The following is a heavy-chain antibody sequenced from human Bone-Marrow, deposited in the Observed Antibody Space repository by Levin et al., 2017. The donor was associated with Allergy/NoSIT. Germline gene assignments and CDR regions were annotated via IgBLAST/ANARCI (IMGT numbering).Heavy chain of an antibody. V-gene: IGHV1-2*02. J-gene: IGHJ4*02. CDR2: INPNSGGT. D-gene: IGHD3-22*01. CDR1: GYMFTGYH. Sequence: ASVKVSCKASGYMFTGYHIYWVRQAPGQGLEWMGWINPNSGGTKYAQKFQGRVAMTRDTSIGTAYMDLNGLTSEDTAVYYCAREGITGPDRAVILGGVAYWGQGTLVTVSS. CDR3: AREGITGPDRAVILGGVAY.